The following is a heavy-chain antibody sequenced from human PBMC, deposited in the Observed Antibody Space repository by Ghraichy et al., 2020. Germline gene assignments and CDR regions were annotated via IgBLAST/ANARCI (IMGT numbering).Heavy chain of an antibody. CDR2: IYYRGST. D-gene: IGHD6-6*01. V-gene: IGHV4-59*08. J-gene: IGHJ2*01. CDR3: ARYSNSDWYFDL. Sequence: SETLSLTCTVSGGSINSYYWSWIRQPPGKGLEWIGYIYYRGSTNYNPALKSRVTISVDTSMNQFSLNLSSVTAADTAVYYCARYSNSDWYFDLWGRGTLVTVSS. CDR1: GGSINSYY.